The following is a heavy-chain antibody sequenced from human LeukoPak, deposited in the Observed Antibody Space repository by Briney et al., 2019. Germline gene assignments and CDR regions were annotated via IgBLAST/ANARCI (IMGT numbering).Heavy chain of an antibody. J-gene: IGHJ3*02. CDR1: GYSFASHW. D-gene: IGHD4-17*01. CDR2: IYPADSDT. Sequence: GESLKISCKGFGYSFASHWIGWVRQMPGKGLEWMGIIYPADSDTRYSPSFQGQVTISADKSINTAYLQWSSLKASDTVMYYCARPETAVNAFDIWGQGTMVTVSS. CDR3: ARPETAVNAFDI. V-gene: IGHV5-51*01.